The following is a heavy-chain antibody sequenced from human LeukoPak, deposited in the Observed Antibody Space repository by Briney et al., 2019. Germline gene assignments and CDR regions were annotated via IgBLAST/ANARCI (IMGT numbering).Heavy chain of an antibody. CDR2: ISRSGRTI. D-gene: IGHD3-22*01. CDR3: ARGDPYYYDSSGYYPFDY. J-gene: IGHJ4*02. V-gene: IGHV3-48*03. Sequence: GGSLRLSCAAFGFTFSSYEMNWVRQAPGKGLEWGSYISRSGRTIYYAGSVKGRFTIYRDKAKNSLYLQMNSLRAEDTAVYYCARGDPYYYDSSGYYPFDYWGQGTLVTVSS. CDR1: GFTFSSYE.